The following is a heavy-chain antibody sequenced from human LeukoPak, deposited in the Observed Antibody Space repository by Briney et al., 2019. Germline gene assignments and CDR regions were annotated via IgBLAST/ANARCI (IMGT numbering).Heavy chain of an antibody. V-gene: IGHV3-30*03. CDR3: ATPYSYGYYFDS. J-gene: IGHJ4*02. Sequence: PGGSLRLSCATSGFTFSNYDMPWVRQAPGKGLEWVAVISYDGSNKYFADSVKGRFTISRDNSKNTLYLQMNSLRAEDTAVYYCATPYSYGYYFDSWGQGTLVTVSS. CDR1: GFTFSNYD. D-gene: IGHD5-18*01. CDR2: ISYDGSNK.